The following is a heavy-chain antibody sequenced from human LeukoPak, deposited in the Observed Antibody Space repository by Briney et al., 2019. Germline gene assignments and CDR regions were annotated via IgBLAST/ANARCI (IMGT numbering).Heavy chain of an antibody. Sequence: GASVKVSCKASGGTFSSYAISWVRQAPGQGLEWMGGIIPIFGTANYAQKFQGRVTITADESTSTAYMELSSLRSEDTAVYYCARGDSSPYAAFDIWGQGTMATVSS. V-gene: IGHV1-69*13. CDR1: GGTFSSYA. J-gene: IGHJ3*02. CDR3: ARGDSSPYAAFDI. CDR2: IIPIFGTA. D-gene: IGHD6-19*01.